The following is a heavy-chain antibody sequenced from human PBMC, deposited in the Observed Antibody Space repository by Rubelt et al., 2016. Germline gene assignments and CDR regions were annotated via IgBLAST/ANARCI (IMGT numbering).Heavy chain of an antibody. D-gene: IGHD3-10*01. Sequence: EVQLVESGGGLVQPGGSLRLSCAASGFTVSSNYMSWVRQAPGKGLEWVSVIYSGGSTYYADSVKGRFTISRDKSKNTLYLQMNSLRAEDTAVYYCARGITMVRGVRNYYYYGMDVWGQGTTVTVSS. J-gene: IGHJ6*02. CDR1: GFTVSSNY. CDR2: IYSGGST. CDR3: ARGITMVRGVRNYYYYGMDV. V-gene: IGHV3-66*01.